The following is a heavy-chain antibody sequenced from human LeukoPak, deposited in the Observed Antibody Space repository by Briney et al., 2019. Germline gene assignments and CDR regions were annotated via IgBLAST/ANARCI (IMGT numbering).Heavy chain of an antibody. Sequence: GGSLRLSCAASGFTFSSYWMSWVRQAPGKGLEWVANIKQDGSEKYYVDSVKGRFTISRDNAKNSLYLQMNSLRAEDTAVYYCARAPGYFSYDFWSGYGDYYYGMDVWGQGTTATVSS. V-gene: IGHV3-7*01. CDR3: ARAPGYFSYDFWSGYGDYYYGMDV. CDR2: IKQDGSEK. J-gene: IGHJ6*02. CDR1: GFTFSSYW. D-gene: IGHD3-3*01.